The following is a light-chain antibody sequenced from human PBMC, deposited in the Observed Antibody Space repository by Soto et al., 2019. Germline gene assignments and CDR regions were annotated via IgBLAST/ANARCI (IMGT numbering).Light chain of an antibody. Sequence: QSALTQPASVSGSPGQSITIPCTGTSSDIGGYDSVSWYQQYPGKAPKLMIYDVSNRPSGVSNRFSGSKSGNTASLTISGLQAEDEADYYCTSYTSSTTRVVFGGGTKLTVL. V-gene: IGLV2-14*01. CDR2: DVS. CDR3: TSYTSSTTRVV. J-gene: IGLJ2*01. CDR1: SSDIGGYDS.